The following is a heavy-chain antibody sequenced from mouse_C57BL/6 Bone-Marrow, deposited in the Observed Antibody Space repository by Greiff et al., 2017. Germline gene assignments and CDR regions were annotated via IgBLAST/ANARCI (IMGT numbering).Heavy chain of an antibody. V-gene: IGHV5-6*02. CDR2: ISSGGSYT. D-gene: IGHD1-1*01. CDR3: ARHGRVVDD. Sequence: EVMLVESGGDLVKPGGSLKLSCAASGFTFSSYGMSWVRQTPDKRLEWVATISSGGSYTYYPDSVKGRFTISRDNAKNTLYLQMSSLKSEDTAMYYCARHGRVVDDWGQGTTLTVSS. J-gene: IGHJ2*01. CDR1: GFTFSSYG.